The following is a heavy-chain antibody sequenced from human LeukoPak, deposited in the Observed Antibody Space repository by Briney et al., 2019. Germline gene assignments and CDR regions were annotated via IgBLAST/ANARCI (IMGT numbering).Heavy chain of an antibody. D-gene: IGHD4-11*01. J-gene: IGHJ4*02. CDR2: IYDSGST. CDR3: ARVLADYKSSYHFEY. Sequence: SETLSLTCSVFGGSISSYYWSWIRQPPGKGLDWIGYIYDSGSTSYNPSLKSRVTISLDTSKNQFSLKLSSVTAADTAVYYCARVLADYKSSYHFEYWGLGTLVSVSS. CDR1: GGSISSYY. V-gene: IGHV4-59*12.